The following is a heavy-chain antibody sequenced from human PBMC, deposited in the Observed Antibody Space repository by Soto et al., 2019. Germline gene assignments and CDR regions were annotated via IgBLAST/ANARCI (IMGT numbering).Heavy chain of an antibody. J-gene: IGHJ4*02. CDR1: GFDVSDSY. V-gene: IGHV3-11*01. CDR3: ARSTYRGFGLDY. CDR2: TSGSADTT. D-gene: IGHD3-3*01. Sequence: QVLLVESGGGLVKPGGSLRLSCVASGFDVSDSYIAWIRQAPGKGLEWISYTSGSADTTYYADSVKGRFTMSRDNATNSLYLQMSSLKRDDTAVYYCARSTYRGFGLDYWGQGTLVTVSS.